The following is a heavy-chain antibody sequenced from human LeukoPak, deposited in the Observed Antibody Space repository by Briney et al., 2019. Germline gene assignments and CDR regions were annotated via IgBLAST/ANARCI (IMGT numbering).Heavy chain of an antibody. J-gene: IGHJ1*01. V-gene: IGHV1-2*02. CDR2: INPNSGAT. D-gene: IGHD4-23*01. CDR1: EYTFTGYY. CDR3: AKNYGGNSDGDFQH. Sequence: ASVKVSCKASEYTFTGYYMHWVRQAPGQGLEWMGWINPNSGATSYAQKFQGRVTMTREMSITTVYMELSRLRSDDTAVYYCAKNYGGNSDGDFQHWARAPWSPSPQ.